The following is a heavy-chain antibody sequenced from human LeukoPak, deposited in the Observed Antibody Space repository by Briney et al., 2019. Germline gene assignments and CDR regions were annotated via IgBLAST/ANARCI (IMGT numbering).Heavy chain of an antibody. CDR3: ARIISNYDWFDP. CDR2: ISSSSSYI. D-gene: IGHD4-11*01. J-gene: IGHJ5*02. CDR1: GFTFSSYS. V-gene: IGHV3-21*01. Sequence: GGSLRLSCAASGFTFSSYSMNWVRQAPGKGLEWVSSISSSSSYIYYADSVKGRFTISRDNAKNSLYLQMNSLRAEDTAVYYCARIISNYDWFDPWGQGSLVTVSS.